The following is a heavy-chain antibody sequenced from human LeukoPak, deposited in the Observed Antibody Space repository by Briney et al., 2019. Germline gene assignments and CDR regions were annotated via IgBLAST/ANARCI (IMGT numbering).Heavy chain of an antibody. CDR1: GYTSTSYG. D-gene: IGHD3-10*01. J-gene: IGHJ5*02. CDR2: ISAYNGNT. Sequence: SSVKVFCKASGYTSTSYGISWVRQAPGQGLEWMGWISAYNGNTNYAQKLQGRVTMTTDTSTSTAYMELRSLRSDDTAVYYCARDFTAYYYGSGSYYHWGQGTLVTVSS. V-gene: IGHV1-18*01. CDR3: ARDFTAYYYGSGSYYH.